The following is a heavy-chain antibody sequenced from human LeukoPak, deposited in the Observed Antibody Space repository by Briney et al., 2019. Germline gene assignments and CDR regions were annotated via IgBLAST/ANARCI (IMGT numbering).Heavy chain of an antibody. Sequence: GGSLRLSCAASGFTFTTYAMSWVRQAPGKGLEGFSTISGSGAGTYYADPVKGRFAISRDNSKNTLYLQMNSLRAEDTAVYYCARALKEQSGAFDIWGQGTMVTVSS. CDR3: ARALKEQSGAFDI. D-gene: IGHD6-19*01. CDR2: ISGSGAGT. J-gene: IGHJ3*02. CDR1: GFTFTTYA. V-gene: IGHV3-23*01.